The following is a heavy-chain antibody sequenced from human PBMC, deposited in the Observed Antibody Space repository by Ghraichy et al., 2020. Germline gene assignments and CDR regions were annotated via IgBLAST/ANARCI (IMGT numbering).Heavy chain of an antibody. CDR2: IYYSGST. D-gene: IGHD6-19*01. J-gene: IGHJ6*02. CDR1: GGSISSYY. CDR3: ARGPAVAEPSPALDLIATYYYYGMDV. V-gene: IGHV4-59*01. Sequence: SQTLSLTCTVSGGSISSYYWSWIRQPPGKGLEWIGCIYYSGSTNYNPSLKSRVTISVDTSKNQFSLKLSSVTAADTAVYYCARGPAVAEPSPALDLIATYYYYGMDVWGQGTTVTVSS.